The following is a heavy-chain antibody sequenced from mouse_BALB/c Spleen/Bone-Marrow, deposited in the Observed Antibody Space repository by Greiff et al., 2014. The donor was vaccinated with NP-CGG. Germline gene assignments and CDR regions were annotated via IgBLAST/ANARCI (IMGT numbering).Heavy chain of an antibody. CDR1: GYSFTDYN. CDR2: IDPYNGGT. J-gene: IGHJ4*01. D-gene: IGHD3-1*01. Sequence: EVKLMESGPELVKPGASVKVSCKASGYSFTDYNMYWVKQSHGKSLEWIGYIDPYNGGTSYNQKFKGKATLTVDKSSSTAFMHLNSLTSEDSAVYCCASYHSSGYAMDYWGQGTSVTVSS. CDR3: ASYHSSGYAMDY. V-gene: IGHV1S135*01.